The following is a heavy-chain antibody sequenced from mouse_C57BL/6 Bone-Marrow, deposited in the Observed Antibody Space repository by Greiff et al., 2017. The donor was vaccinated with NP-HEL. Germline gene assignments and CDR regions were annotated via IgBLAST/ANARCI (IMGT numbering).Heavy chain of an antibody. Sequence: VQLQQSGAELVRPGASVKLSCTASGFNIKDDYMHWVKQRPEQGLEWIGWIDPENGDTEYASKFQGKATITADTSSNTAYLQLSSLTSEDTAVYYGTKGDDGYYVNYWGQGTTLTVSS. V-gene: IGHV14-4*01. CDR3: TKGDDGYYVNY. CDR2: IDPENGDT. J-gene: IGHJ2*01. D-gene: IGHD2-3*01. CDR1: GFNIKDDY.